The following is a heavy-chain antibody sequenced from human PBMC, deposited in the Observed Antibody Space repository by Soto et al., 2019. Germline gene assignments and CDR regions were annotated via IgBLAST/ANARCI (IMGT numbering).Heavy chain of an antibody. Sequence: QLQLQESGPGLVKPSETLSLTCTVSGGSISSSSYYWGWIRPPPGTGLEWIGSNYHRGSTYYNPPLKSPGTRAVGTSNNLIAIKLSSVTAADTAVYDCARLSGSGSFAKYYFDYWGQGTLVTVSS. CDR2: NYHRGST. J-gene: IGHJ4*02. D-gene: IGHD3-10*01. CDR3: ARLSGSGSFAKYYFDY. V-gene: IGHV4-39*01. CDR1: GGSISSSSYY.